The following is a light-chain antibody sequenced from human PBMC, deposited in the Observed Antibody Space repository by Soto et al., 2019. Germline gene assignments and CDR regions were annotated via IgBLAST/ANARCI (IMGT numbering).Light chain of an antibody. CDR3: QQYGNSPRT. Sequence: EIVLTQSPATLSLSPGERATLSCRASQDINTYLAWYQQKPGQAPRLLIYDASNRAKGIPDRFSGSGSGTDFTLTISRLEPEDFAVYYCQQYGNSPRTFGQGTKVELK. V-gene: IGKV3-20*01. CDR1: QDINTY. CDR2: DAS. J-gene: IGKJ1*01.